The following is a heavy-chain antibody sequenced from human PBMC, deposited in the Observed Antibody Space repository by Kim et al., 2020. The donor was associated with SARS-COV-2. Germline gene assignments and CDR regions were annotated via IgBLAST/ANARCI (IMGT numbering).Heavy chain of an antibody. D-gene: IGHD3-9*01. Sequence: GGSLRLSCAASGFTFSSYGMHWVRQAPGKGLEWVAVISYDGSNKYYADSVKGRFTISRDNSKNTLYLQMNSLRAEDTAVYYCAKDPAGYYVDYGMDVWGQGTTVTVYS. V-gene: IGHV3-30*18. CDR3: AKDPAGYYVDYGMDV. CDR2: ISYDGSNK. CDR1: GFTFSSYG. J-gene: IGHJ6*02.